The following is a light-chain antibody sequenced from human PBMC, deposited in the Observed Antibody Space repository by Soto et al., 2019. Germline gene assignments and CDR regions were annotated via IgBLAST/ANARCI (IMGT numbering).Light chain of an antibody. J-gene: IGKJ2*01. CDR3: QQHTSSPHMYT. CDR2: AAS. Sequence: EIVLTQSPGTLSLSPGERATLSCRASQSVSSSYLVWYQQKPGQAPRLLLDAASSRATGLPDRFSGSGSGTDFTLTISRLEPEDFAVYYCQQHTSSPHMYTFGQGTKLEI. V-gene: IGKV3-20*01. CDR1: QSVSSSY.